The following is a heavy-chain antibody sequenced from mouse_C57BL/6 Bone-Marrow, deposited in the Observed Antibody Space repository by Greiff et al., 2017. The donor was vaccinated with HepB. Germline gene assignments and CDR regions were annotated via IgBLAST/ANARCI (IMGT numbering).Heavy chain of an antibody. V-gene: IGHV5-4*01. CDR1: GFTFSSYA. CDR3: ARDGVFDY. CDR2: ISDGGSYT. J-gene: IGHJ2*01. Sequence: EVNVVESGGGLVKPGGSLKLSCAASGFTFSSYAMSWVRQTPEKRLEWVATISDGGSYTYYPDNVKGRFTISRDNAKNNLYLQMSHLKSEDTAMYYCARDGVFDYWGQGTTLTVSS.